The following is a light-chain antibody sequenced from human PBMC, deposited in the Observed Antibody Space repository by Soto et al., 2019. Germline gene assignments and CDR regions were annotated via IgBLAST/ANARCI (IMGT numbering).Light chain of an antibody. V-gene: IGLV2-14*03. CDR3: SSFRSGSTLYV. CDR1: RSDVGAYNY. Sequence: QSALTQPASVSGSPGQSIAISCTGTRSDVGAYNYISWYQQHPGRAPKLMIYEVSNRPSGVSNRFSGSKSGNTASLTISGLQAEDEADYYCSSFRSGSTLYVFGTGTKVTVL. J-gene: IGLJ1*01. CDR2: EVS.